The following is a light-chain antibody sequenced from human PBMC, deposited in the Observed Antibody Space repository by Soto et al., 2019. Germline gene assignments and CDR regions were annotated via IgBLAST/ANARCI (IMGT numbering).Light chain of an antibody. CDR2: GAS. J-gene: IGKJ1*01. V-gene: IGKV3-15*01. CDR3: HQYNTGLRT. CDR1: LNVATN. Sequence: TVMTQSPATLSMSPGDRAAISCRASLNVATNMAWYQQKPGQAPRLLIYGASIRATGVPARFTGSGSGTEFTLTINNLQSEDFAVYYCHQYNTGLRTFGRGTRVEV.